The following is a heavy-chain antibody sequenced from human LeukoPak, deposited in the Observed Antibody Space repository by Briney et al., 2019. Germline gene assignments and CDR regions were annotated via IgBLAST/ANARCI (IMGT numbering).Heavy chain of an antibody. CDR3: AKTTTGYSSGRFPGWPVDY. V-gene: IGHV3-33*06. CDR1: GFTFSSYG. Sequence: PGGSLRLSCAASGFTFSSYGMRWVRQAPGKGLEWVAVIWYDGSNKYYADSVKGRFTISRDNSKNTVYLKMNGLRAEDTAVYYCAKTTTGYSSGRFPGWPVDYWGQGTLVTVSS. J-gene: IGHJ4*02. D-gene: IGHD6-19*01. CDR2: IWYDGSNK.